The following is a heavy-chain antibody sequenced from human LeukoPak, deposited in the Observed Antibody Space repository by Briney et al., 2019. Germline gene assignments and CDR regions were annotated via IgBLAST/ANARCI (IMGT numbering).Heavy chain of an antibody. CDR1: GGSISSYY. V-gene: IGHV4-59*01. CDR3: ARDIASSSYYYYGMDV. D-gene: IGHD6-6*01. CDR2: IYYSGST. Sequence: PSETLSLTCTVSGGSISSYYWSWIRQPPGKGLEWIGYIYYSGSTNYNPSLKSRVTISVDTSKNQFSLKLSSVTAADTAVYYCARDIASSSYYYYGMDVWGQGTTVTVFS. J-gene: IGHJ6*02.